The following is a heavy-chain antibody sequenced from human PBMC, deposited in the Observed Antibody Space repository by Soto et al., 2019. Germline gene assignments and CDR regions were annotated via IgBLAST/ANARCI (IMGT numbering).Heavy chain of an antibody. CDR3: ARVYSSGWSPFDY. CDR1: GYTFITYW. Sequence: GESLKISCKASGYTFITYWIGWVRQMPGKGLEWMGIIYPGDPDTRYSPSFQGQVTISADKSISTAYLQWSSLKAADTAIYYCARVYSSGWSPFDYWGQGALVTVSS. V-gene: IGHV5-51*01. D-gene: IGHD6-19*01. J-gene: IGHJ4*02. CDR2: IYPGDPDT.